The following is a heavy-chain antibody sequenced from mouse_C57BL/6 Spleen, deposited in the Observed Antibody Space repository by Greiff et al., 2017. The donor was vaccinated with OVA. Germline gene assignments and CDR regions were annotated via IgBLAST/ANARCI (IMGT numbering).Heavy chain of an antibody. CDR1: GYAFSSSW. CDR2: IYPGDGDT. D-gene: IGHD2-4*01. V-gene: IGHV1-82*01. CDR3: ARSYYDYDYYAMDY. J-gene: IGHJ4*01. Sequence: VKLQESGPELVKPGASVKISCKASGYAFSSSWMNWVKQRPGKGLEWIGRIYPGDGDTNYNGKFKGKATLTADKSSSTAYMQLSSLTSEDSAVYFCARSYYDYDYYAMDYWGQGTSVTVSS.